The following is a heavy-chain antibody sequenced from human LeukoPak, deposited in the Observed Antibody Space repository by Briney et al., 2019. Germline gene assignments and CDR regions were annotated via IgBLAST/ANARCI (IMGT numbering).Heavy chain of an antibody. CDR1: GFTFSTYA. V-gene: IGHV3-23*01. CDR3: AKDRNAWPTNFDS. Sequence: GGSLRLSCAGSGFTFSTYAVNGVRQAPGKGLEWVSAISSSGGTTYYADSVKGRFSISRDNAKKPLYLRMNSLRAEDTAIYYCAKDRNAWPTNFDSWGQGTLVTVSA. D-gene: IGHD5-24*01. J-gene: IGHJ4*02. CDR2: ISSSGGTT.